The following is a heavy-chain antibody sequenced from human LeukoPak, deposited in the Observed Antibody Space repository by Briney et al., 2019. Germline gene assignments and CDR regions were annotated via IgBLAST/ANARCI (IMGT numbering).Heavy chain of an antibody. V-gene: IGHV3-21*04. Sequence: GGSLRLSCAASGFTFSSYSMNWVRQAPGKGLEWVSSISSSSSYIYYADSVKGRFTISRDNAKNSLYLQMNSLRAEDTAVYYCARDSHGYGAPDYWGQGTLVTVSS. CDR2: ISSSSSYI. CDR1: GFTFSSYS. CDR3: ARDSHGYGAPDY. J-gene: IGHJ4*02. D-gene: IGHD3-22*01.